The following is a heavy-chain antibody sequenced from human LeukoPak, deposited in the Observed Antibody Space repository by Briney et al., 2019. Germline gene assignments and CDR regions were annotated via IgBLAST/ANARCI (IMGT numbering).Heavy chain of an antibody. J-gene: IGHJ6*02. V-gene: IGHV4-4*09. CDR3: AREDVVLVDAVRYYYYGMDV. D-gene: IGHD2-15*01. CDR2: VYTSGST. CDR1: GGSISGGY. Sequence: SETLSLTRTVSGGSISGGYWSWIRQPPGRGLEWIGYVYTSGSTNYNPSLKSRVTISVDTSKSQFALKLSSVTAADTAVYYCAREDVVLVDAVRYYYYGMDVWGQGTTVTVSS.